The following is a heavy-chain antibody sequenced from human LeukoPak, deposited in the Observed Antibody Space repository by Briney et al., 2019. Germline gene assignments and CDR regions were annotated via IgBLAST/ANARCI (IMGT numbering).Heavy chain of an antibody. CDR3: AKDTPPSYSSGWYYFDY. V-gene: IGHV3-23*01. D-gene: IGHD6-19*01. CDR2: ISGSGGST. Sequence: GGSLRLSCAASGFTFSSYAMSWVRQAPGKGLEWVSAISGSGGSTYYADSVKGRFTISRDNSKNTLYLQMNSLRAEDTAVYYCAKDTPPSYSSGWYYFDYWGQGTLVTVSS. J-gene: IGHJ4*02. CDR1: GFTFSSYA.